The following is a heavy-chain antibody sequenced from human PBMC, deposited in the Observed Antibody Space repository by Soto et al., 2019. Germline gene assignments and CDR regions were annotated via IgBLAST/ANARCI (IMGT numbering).Heavy chain of an antibody. CDR3: ARGAADTAMVDS. Sequence: PSETLSLTCTFSCGSILSYYWTWIRQPPGKGLEWLGYIFYSGSTFYNPSPKSRVTISIHTSKSQFSLQLTSVTAADTAVYYCARGAADTAMVDSWGQGTLVTVSS. CDR2: IFYSGST. D-gene: IGHD5-18*01. V-gene: IGHV4-59*01. J-gene: IGHJ4*02. CDR1: CGSILSYY.